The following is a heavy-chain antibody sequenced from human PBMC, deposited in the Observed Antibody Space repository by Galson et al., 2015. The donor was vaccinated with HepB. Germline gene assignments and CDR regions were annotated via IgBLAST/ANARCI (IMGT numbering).Heavy chain of an antibody. Sequence: SLRLSCAASGFTFSDYYMSWIRQAPGKGLEWVSYISRSGSTIYYTDSVKGRFTISRDNAKNSLYLQMNSLRAEDTAVYYCARGATPSVRSYSDSSGYYYHEDYWGQGTLVTVSS. J-gene: IGHJ4*02. CDR3: ARGATPSVRSYSDSSGYYYHEDY. V-gene: IGHV3-11*01. CDR1: GFTFSDYY. CDR2: ISRSGSTI. D-gene: IGHD3-22*01.